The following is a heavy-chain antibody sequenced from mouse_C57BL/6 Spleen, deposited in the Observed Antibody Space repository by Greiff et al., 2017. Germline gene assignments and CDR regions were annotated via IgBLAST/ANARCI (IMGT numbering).Heavy chain of an antibody. D-gene: IGHD2-4*01. V-gene: IGHV2-2*01. CDR2: IWSGGST. Sequence: QVQLQQSGPGLVQPSQSLSITCTVSGFSLTSYGVHWVRQSPGKGLAWLGVIWSGGSTDYNAAFISRLSISKDNSKSQVFFKMNSLQADDTAIYYCARLYYDYDRYYFDYWGQGTTLTVSS. CDR3: ARLYYDYDRYYFDY. CDR1: GFSLTSYG. J-gene: IGHJ2*01.